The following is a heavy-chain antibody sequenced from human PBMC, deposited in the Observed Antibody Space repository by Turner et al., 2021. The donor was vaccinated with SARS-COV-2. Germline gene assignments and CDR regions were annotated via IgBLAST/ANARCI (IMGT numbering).Heavy chain of an antibody. CDR2: IYGSGSA. J-gene: IGHJ6*02. CDR3: ARLMDTAMDYYGTDV. CDR1: GGSISSSSYY. Sequence: QLQLQASGPGLVKPSETLSLTCTVSGGSISSSSYYWGWIRQPPGKGLEWIGNIYGSGSAYYNPSLKSRVTISVDPSKNQFSLKRTSVTAADTAVYYCARLMDTAMDYYGTDVWGQGTTVTVSS. V-gene: IGHV4-39*01. D-gene: IGHD5-18*01.